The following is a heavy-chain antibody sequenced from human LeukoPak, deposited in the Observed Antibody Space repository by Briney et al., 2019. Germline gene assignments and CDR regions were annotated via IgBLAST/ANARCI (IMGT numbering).Heavy chain of an antibody. CDR3: AKDRWPDMAVVDHIDH. J-gene: IGHJ4*02. Sequence: GGSLRLSWVASGFTFTNYAMHWGRQAPGKGLEWLAIIWQDGDKKEYGDSVRGRFTVSRDNSKNTLYLQMNSLRADDTAFYYGAKDRWPDMAVVDHIDHWGQGTLVAVSS. CDR2: IWQDGDKK. D-gene: IGHD2-2*01. CDR1: GFTFTNYA. V-gene: IGHV3-33*06.